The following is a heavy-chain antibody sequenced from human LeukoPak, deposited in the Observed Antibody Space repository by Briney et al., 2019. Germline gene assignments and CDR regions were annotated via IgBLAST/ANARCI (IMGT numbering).Heavy chain of an antibody. D-gene: IGHD3-22*01. V-gene: IGHV1-2*02. Sequence: GASVKVSCKASGYTFTGYYMHWVRQAPGQGLEWMGWINPNSGGTNYAQKFQGRVTMTRDTSISTAYMELSRLRSDDTAVYYCARDPPTYYYDSSGYLPGGMDVWGQGTTVTVSS. CDR3: ARDPPTYYYDSSGYLPGGMDV. CDR1: GYTFTGYY. CDR2: INPNSGGT. J-gene: IGHJ6*02.